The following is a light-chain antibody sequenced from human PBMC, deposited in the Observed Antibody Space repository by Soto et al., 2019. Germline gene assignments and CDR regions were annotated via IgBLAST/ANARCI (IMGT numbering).Light chain of an antibody. Sequence: QSALTQPASVSGSPGQSITISCTGTSSDVGGYNYVSWYQQHPGKAPKLMIYGVSDRPSGVSNRFSGSKSGNTASLTISGLQADDEADYYCSSYTSSSSNWVFGGGTKLTVL. CDR2: GVS. CDR3: SSYTSSSSNWV. J-gene: IGLJ3*02. V-gene: IGLV2-14*01. CDR1: SSDVGGYNY.